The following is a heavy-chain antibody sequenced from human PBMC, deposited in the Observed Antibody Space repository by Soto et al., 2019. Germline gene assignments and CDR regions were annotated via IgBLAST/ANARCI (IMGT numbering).Heavy chain of an antibody. CDR2: ISSSSGYI. V-gene: IGHV3-21*01. CDR1: GFTFSTYS. Sequence: EVQLVESGGGLGKPGGSLRLSCAASGFTFSTYSMNWVRQAPGKGLEWVSSISSSSGYIYYADSVKGRFTIARDDAKNSLSLQMNGLRAEDTAVYYCARVRSYSYGQGYGMDVWGQGTTVTVSS. J-gene: IGHJ6*02. D-gene: IGHD5-18*01. CDR3: ARVRSYSYGQGYGMDV.